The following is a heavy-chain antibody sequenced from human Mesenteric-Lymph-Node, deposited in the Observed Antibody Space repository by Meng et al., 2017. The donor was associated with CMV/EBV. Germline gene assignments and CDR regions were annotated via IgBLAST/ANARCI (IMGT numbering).Heavy chain of an antibody. D-gene: IGHD1-7*01. CDR1: TFSLSKYN. CDR3: ARAPRPNSGFES. V-gene: IGHV3-48*04. J-gene: IGHJ4*02. CDR2: ISSSTSST. Sequence: GGSLRLSCAASTFSLSKYNLNWVRQAPGKGLEWIAQISSSTSSTYYRDSVQGRFTISRDNAKNLLFLQMTNLRAEDTAVYYCARAPRPNSGFESWGQGTLVTVSS.